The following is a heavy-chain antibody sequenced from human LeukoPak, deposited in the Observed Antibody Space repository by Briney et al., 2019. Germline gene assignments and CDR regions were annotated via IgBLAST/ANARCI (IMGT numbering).Heavy chain of an antibody. D-gene: IGHD2-21*01. V-gene: IGHV1-2*02. CDR3: ARADRLDGGPYLIGP. J-gene: IGHJ5*02. Sequence: ASVRVSCKPAGYRVTHYDMLWVRQAPGQGLEWRGWINPNSGGTSSAQKFQGRVTMTRDTSITTVYMEVSWLTSDDTAIYYCARADRLDGGPYLIGPWGQGTLVTVSS. CDR1: GYRVTHYD. CDR2: INPNSGGT.